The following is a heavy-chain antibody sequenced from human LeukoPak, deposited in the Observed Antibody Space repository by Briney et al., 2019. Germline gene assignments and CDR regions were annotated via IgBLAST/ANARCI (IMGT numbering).Heavy chain of an antibody. D-gene: IGHD2-2*01. J-gene: IGHJ4*02. V-gene: IGHV3-23*01. CDR2: ISDSGGST. CDR3: ARETAAAAIDY. CDR1: GFSFSTYA. Sequence: PGESLKISCAASGFSFSTYALSWVRQAPGKGLHWVSKISDSGGSTYYADSVKGRFTISRDNSRNTLYLQMNSLSVEDTAIYYCARETAAAAIDYWGQGNLVTVSS.